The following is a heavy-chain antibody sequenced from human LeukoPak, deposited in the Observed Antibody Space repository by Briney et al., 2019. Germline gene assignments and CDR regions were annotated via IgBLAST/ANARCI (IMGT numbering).Heavy chain of an antibody. CDR2: IYYSGST. D-gene: IGHD3-10*01. CDR3: ARGSGRPPYYFDY. J-gene: IGHJ4*02. V-gene: IGHV4-59*01. CDR1: GGSISSYY. Sequence: PSETLSLTCTVSGGSISSYYWSWIRQPPGKGLEWIGYIYYSGSTNYNPSLKSQVTISVDTSKNQFSLKLSSVTAADTAVYYCARGSGRPPYYFDYWGQGTLVTVSS.